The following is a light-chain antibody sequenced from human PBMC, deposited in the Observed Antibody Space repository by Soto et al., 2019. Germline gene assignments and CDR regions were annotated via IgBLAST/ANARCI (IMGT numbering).Light chain of an antibody. CDR2: DGS. Sequence: QSALTQPVSVSGSPGQSITSSCTGTSSDVGGYNYVSWYQQHPGKAPKLMIYDGSKRPSGVSNRFSGSKSGNTASLTISGLQAEDEADYYCSSYTSSSTLLYVFGTGTKLTVL. CDR1: SSDVGGYNY. J-gene: IGLJ1*01. CDR3: SSYTSSSTLLYV. V-gene: IGLV2-14*01.